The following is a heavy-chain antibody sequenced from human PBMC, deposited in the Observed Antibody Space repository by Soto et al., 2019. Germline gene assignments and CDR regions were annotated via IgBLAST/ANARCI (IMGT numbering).Heavy chain of an antibody. CDR3: ARGRRTAVTIDY. CDR1: GGSFSGYY. Sequence: SETLSLTCAVYGGSFSGYYWSWIRRPPGKGLEWIGEINHSGSTNYNPSLESRVTISVDTSKNQFSLKLSSVTAADTAVYYCARGRRTAVTIDYWGQGTLVTVS. J-gene: IGHJ4*02. V-gene: IGHV4-34*01. CDR2: INHSGST. D-gene: IGHD4-17*01.